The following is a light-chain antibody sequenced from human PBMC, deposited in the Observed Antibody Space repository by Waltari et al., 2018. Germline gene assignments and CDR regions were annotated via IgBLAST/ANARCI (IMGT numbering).Light chain of an antibody. CDR3: GTWDSSLSTVV. CDR2: DNI. Sequence: QSVLTQPPSVSAPPGQKATMSCPGSSSHIGNGYVSWYQHVPGTAPKLLIYDNIKRPSGIPDRFSASKSGTSATLDITGLQTGDEADYFCGTWDSSLSTVVFGGGTKLTVL. CDR1: SSHIGNGY. J-gene: IGLJ2*01. V-gene: IGLV1-51*01.